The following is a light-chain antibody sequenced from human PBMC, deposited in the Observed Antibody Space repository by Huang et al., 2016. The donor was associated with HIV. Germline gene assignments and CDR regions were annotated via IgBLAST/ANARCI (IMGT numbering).Light chain of an antibody. CDR1: NSVNSN. V-gene: IGKV3-15*01. CDR3: LQYNDWPRS. CDR2: GAS. Sequence: EILLTQSPATLSVSPGDRATLSCGASNSVNSNLAWYQQRPGQAPRLLIYGASTRATGIPDRFSGGGSGTEFTLIISSLQSEDFAVYYCLQYNDWPRSFGGGTKVVIK. J-gene: IGKJ4*01.